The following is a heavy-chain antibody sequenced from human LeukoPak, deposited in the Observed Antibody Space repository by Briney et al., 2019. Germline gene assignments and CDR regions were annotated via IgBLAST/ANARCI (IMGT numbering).Heavy chain of an antibody. D-gene: IGHD2-2*01. Sequence: PGGSLRLSCAASGFTFSSYSMNWVRRAPGKGLEWVSSISSSSSYIYYADSVKGRFTISRDNAKNSLYLQMNSLRAEDTAVYYCAREVPAAMIVDYWGQGTLVTVSS. J-gene: IGHJ4*02. CDR3: AREVPAAMIVDY. CDR2: ISSSSSYI. CDR1: GFTFSSYS. V-gene: IGHV3-21*01.